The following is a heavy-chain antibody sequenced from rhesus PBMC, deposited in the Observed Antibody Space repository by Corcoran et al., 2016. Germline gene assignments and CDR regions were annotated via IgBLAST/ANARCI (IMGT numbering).Heavy chain of an antibody. CDR1: GGSISSNY. Sequence: QLQLQESGPGLVKPSETLSLTCADSGGSISSNYWSWIRQPPGKGLEWIGLISGSGGNTDYNPSLKSRVTSSTDTSKNQFSLKLSSVTAADTAVFYCARRRGSWNYFDYWGQGVLVTVSS. V-gene: IGHV4-173*01. J-gene: IGHJ4*01. CDR3: ARRRGSWNYFDY. D-gene: IGHD6-25*01. CDR2: ISGSGGNT.